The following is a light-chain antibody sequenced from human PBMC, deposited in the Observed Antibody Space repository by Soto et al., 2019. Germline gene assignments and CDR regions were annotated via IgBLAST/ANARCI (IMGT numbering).Light chain of an antibody. J-gene: IGLJ2*01. CDR3: SSYTSSSTLV. V-gene: IGLV2-14*01. CDR1: SSDVGGYNY. CDR2: DVS. Sequence: QSALTQPASVSGSPGQSITISCTGTSSDVGGYNYVSWYQQHPGKAPKLMIYDVSNRPSGVSNRCSGSKSGNTASLTISVLQAEDEADYYCSSYTSSSTLVFGGGTQLTVL.